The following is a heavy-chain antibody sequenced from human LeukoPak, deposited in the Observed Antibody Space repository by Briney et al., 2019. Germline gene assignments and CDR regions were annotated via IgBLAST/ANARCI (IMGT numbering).Heavy chain of an antibody. J-gene: IGHJ4*02. CDR1: GFTFSRYA. CDR3: VKDSSSGSYFDY. CDR2: ISSNGGST. D-gene: IGHD3-10*01. V-gene: IGHV3-64D*06. Sequence: GGSLRLSCSASGFTFSRYAMHWVRQAPGKGLEYVSAISSNGGSTYYADSVKGRSTISRDNSRNTLHLQMSSLRVEDTAVYYCVKDSSSGSYFDYWGQGTLVTVSS.